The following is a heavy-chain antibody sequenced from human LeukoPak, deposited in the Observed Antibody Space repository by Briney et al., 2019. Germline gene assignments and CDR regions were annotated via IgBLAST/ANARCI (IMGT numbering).Heavy chain of an antibody. V-gene: IGHV3-48*01. CDR1: GFTFSSYS. J-gene: IGHJ4*02. Sequence: GGSLRLSCAASGFTFSSYSMNWVRQAPGKGLEWVSYISSSSSTIYYADSVKGRFTISRDNAKNSLNLQMNSLRAEDTAVYYCARTQEGFWSGYYTGFDYWGQGTLVTVSS. CDR3: ARTQEGFWSGYYTGFDY. CDR2: ISSSSSTI. D-gene: IGHD3-3*01.